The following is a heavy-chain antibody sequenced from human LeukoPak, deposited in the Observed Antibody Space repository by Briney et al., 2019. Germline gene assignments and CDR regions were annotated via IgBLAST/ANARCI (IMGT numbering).Heavy chain of an antibody. V-gene: IGHV4-31*03. CDR1: GGSISSGGYY. D-gene: IGHD4-17*01. J-gene: IGHJ5*02. Sequence: SETLSLTCTVSGGSISSGGYYWSWIRQHPGKGLEWLGYIYYSGSTYYNPSLKSRVTISVDTSKNQFSLKLSSVTAADTAVYYCARHMTTVTTYWFDPWGQGTLVTVSS. CDR3: ARHMTTVTTYWFDP. CDR2: IYYSGST.